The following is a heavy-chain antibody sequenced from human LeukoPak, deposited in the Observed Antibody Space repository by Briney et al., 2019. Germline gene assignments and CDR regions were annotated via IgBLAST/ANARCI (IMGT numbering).Heavy chain of an antibody. CDR3: ARDVAGYCSGGSCYYFDY. CDR1: GGSISSSSYS. CDR2: IYYSEST. J-gene: IGHJ4*02. D-gene: IGHD2-15*01. Sequence: SETLSLTCTVSGGSISSSSYSWGCIRHPPGKGLEWIGNIYYSESTYYNPSLKTRVTISVDTSKNQFSLKLSSVTAADTAVYYCARDVAGYCSGGSCYYFDYWGQGTLVTVSS. V-gene: IGHV4-39*07.